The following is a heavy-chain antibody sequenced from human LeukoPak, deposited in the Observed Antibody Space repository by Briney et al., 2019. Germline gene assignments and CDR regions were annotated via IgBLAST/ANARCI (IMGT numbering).Heavy chain of an antibody. CDR1: GYSISSGYY. V-gene: IGHV4-38-2*02. J-gene: IGHJ4*02. CDR3: ARPWGRVDY. CDR2: IYHSGST. Sequence: SETLSLTCTISGYSISSGYYWGWIRQPPGKGLEWIGSIYHSGSTYYNPSLKSRVTISVDMSKNQFSLKLSSVTAADTAVYYCARPWGRVDYWGQGTLVTVSS. D-gene: IGHD3-16*01.